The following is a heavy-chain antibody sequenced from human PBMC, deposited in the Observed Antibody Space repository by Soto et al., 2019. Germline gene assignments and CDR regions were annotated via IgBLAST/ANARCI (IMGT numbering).Heavy chain of an antibody. CDR1: GLNVSSNY. V-gene: IGHV3-48*02. J-gene: IGHJ6*02. CDR2: ISSSTTTI. D-gene: IGHD2-2*01. Sequence: PGGSLRLSCAAAGLNVSSNYMSWVRQVPGKGLEWLSFISSSTTTIYYADSVKGRFTISRDNAKKSLYLQMNRVRDEDTAVYYCALVCYCINPSCYFLPYVWGQLTPVTVS. CDR3: ALVCYCINPSCYFLPYV.